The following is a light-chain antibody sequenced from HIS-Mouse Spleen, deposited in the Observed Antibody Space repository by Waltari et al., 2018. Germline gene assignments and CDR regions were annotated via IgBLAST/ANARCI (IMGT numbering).Light chain of an antibody. Sequence: QSVLTQPPSASGTPGQRVTISCSGSSSNIGSNYVYWYQQLPGTAPKLLIYRNNQRPSGVPDRFSGSTSGTSASRAISGLRSEDEADYYCAAWDDSLSGPWVFGGGTKLTVL. CDR3: AAWDDSLSGPWV. CDR1: SSNIGSNY. V-gene: IGLV1-47*01. J-gene: IGLJ3*02. CDR2: RNN.